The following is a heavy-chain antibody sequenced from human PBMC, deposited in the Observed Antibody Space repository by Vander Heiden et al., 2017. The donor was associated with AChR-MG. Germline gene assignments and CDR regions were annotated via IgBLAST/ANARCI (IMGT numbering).Heavy chain of an antibody. Sequence: QVQLQQWGAGLLKPSETLSLTCAVYGGSFSGYYWSWIRQPPGKGLEWIGEINHSGSTNYNPSLKSRVTISVDTSKNQCSLKLSSVTAADTAVYYCASGLSTRGQGVYYFDYWGQGTLVTVSS. D-gene: IGHD6-13*01. V-gene: IGHV4-34*01. CDR1: GGSFSGYY. CDR2: INHSGST. J-gene: IGHJ4*02. CDR3: ASGLSTRGQGVYYFDY.